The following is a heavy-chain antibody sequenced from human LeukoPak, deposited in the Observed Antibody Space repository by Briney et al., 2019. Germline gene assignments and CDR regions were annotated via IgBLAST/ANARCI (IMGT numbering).Heavy chain of an antibody. Sequence: GASVKVSCKASGYTFTGYYMHWVRQAPGQGLEWMGWISPNSGGTNYAQKFQGRVTMTRDTSISTAYMELSRLRSDDTAVYYCARDPGYCSSTSCPPHYYYYYMDVWGKGTTVTISS. V-gene: IGHV1-2*02. D-gene: IGHD2-2*01. J-gene: IGHJ6*03. CDR3: ARDPGYCSSTSCPPHYYYYYMDV. CDR2: ISPNSGGT. CDR1: GYTFTGYY.